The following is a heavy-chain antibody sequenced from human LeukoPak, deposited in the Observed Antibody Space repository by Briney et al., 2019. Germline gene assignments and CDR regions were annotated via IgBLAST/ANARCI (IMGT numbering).Heavy chain of an antibody. J-gene: IGHJ5*02. CDR1: GYTFTSYG. V-gene: IGHV1-18*01. CDR3: AREVDYYGSGSYHRWFDP. CDR2: ISTYNVNT. D-gene: IGHD3-10*01. Sequence: ASVKVSCKASGYTFTSYGISWVRQAPGQGLEWMGWISTYNVNTNYAQKFQGRVTMTTDTSTSTAYMELRSLRSEDTAVYYCAREVDYYGSGSYHRWFDPWGQGTLVTVSS.